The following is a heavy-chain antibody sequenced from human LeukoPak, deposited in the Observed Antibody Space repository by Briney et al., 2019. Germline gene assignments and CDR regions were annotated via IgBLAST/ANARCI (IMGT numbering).Heavy chain of an antibody. CDR2: IYYSGST. D-gene: IGHD6-19*01. J-gene: IGHJ4*02. CDR3: ARAGSEWLGLFDY. V-gene: IGHV4-61*05. Sequence: SETLSLTCTVSGGSISSSSYYWGWIRQPPGKGLEWIGYIYYSGSTNYNPSLKSRVTISVDTSKNQFSLKLSSVTAADTAVYYCARAGSEWLGLFDYWGQGTLVTVSS. CDR1: GGSISSSSYY.